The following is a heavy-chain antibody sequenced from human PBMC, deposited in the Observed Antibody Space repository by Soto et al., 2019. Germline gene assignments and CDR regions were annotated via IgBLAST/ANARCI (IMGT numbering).Heavy chain of an antibody. CDR2: INYSGSS. CDR3: ARVRTRSSRNAFDI. V-gene: IGHV4-34*01. Sequence: QVQLQQWGAGLLKTSETLSLTCAVYGGSFTTYYWSWIRQPPGKGLEWIGEINYSGSSNYNPSLKSRVTISVDKSKNQFSLRLTSVTAADTAVYYCARVRTRSSRNAFDIWGQGTMVTVSS. D-gene: IGHD1-1*01. CDR1: GGSFTTYY. J-gene: IGHJ3*02.